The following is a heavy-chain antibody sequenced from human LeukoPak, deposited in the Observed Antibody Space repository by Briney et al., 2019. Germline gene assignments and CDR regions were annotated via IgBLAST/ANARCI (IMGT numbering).Heavy chain of an antibody. CDR3: ARGIAADDSSGYYYE. V-gene: IGHV1-69*13. D-gene: IGHD3-22*01. Sequence: GASVKVSCKASGGTFSSYAISWVRQAPGQGLEWMGGIIPIFGTANYAQKFQGRVTITADESTSTAYTELSSLRSEDTAVYYCARGIAADDSSGYYYEWGQGTLVTVSS. CDR1: GGTFSSYA. CDR2: IIPIFGTA. J-gene: IGHJ4*02.